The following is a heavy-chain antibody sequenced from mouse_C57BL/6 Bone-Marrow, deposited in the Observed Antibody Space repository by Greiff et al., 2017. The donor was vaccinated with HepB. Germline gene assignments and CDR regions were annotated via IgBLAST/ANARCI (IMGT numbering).Heavy chain of an antibody. V-gene: IGHV1-15*01. D-gene: IGHD1-1*01. Sequence: QVQLQQSGAELVRPGASVTLSCKASGYTFTDYEMHWVKQTPVHGLEWIGAIDPETGGTAYNQKFKGKAILTADKSSSTAYMELRSLTSADSAVYYCTLITTVVAPFDYWGQGTTLTVSS. CDR1: GYTFTDYE. CDR2: IDPETGGT. J-gene: IGHJ2*01. CDR3: TLITTVVAPFDY.